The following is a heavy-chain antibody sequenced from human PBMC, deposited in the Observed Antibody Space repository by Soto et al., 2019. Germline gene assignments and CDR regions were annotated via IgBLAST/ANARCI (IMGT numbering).Heavy chain of an antibody. Sequence: QVQLVQSGAEVKKPGSSVKVSCKASGDTFSSSAISWVRQAPGQGLQWMGGIIPIFGTVNYAQKFQGRVTMTADKSTSTAYMELGSLRSVDTAVYYWARGGYCRSTDCYGGANWFDPWGQGTLVTVSS. CDR2: IIPIFGTV. CDR3: ARGGYCRSTDCYGGANWFDP. V-gene: IGHV1-69*06. D-gene: IGHD2-2*01. J-gene: IGHJ5*02. CDR1: GDTFSSSA.